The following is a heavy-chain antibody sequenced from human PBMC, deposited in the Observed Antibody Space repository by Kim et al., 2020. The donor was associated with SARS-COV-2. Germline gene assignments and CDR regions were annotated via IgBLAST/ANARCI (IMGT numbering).Heavy chain of an antibody. CDR1: GYSFMSYD. CDR3: ARGSNWNNMPLDL. J-gene: IGHJ5*02. Sequence: ASVKVSCKASGYSFMSYDINWVRQATGQGLGWMGWMNSNTGNVDFAQKFKGRVTMTRNPSINTAYMELTTLTVDDTAVYYCARGSNWNNMPLDLWGQGTL. V-gene: IGHV1-8*01. D-gene: IGHD1-20*01. CDR2: MNSNTGNV.